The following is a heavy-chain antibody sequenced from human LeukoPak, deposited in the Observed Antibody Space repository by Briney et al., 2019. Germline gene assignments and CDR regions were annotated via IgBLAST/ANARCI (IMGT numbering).Heavy chain of an antibody. CDR1: GYSLTALS. V-gene: IGHV1-24*01. J-gene: IGHJ4*02. D-gene: IGHD2-21*01. CDR3: ATDMVGYCGGVTCYSEAY. CDR2: FDPEAGKT. Sequence: GASVKVSCKVSGYSLTALSMHWVRQAPGKGLEWMGGFDPEAGKTMYAEKLDGRLTVTDDTSIDTAYMQLSSLRLEDTAVYYCATDMVGYCGGVTCYSEAYWGQGTLVTVSS.